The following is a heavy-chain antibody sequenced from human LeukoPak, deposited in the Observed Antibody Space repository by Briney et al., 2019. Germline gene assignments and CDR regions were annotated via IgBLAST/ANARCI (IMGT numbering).Heavy chain of an antibody. V-gene: IGHV4-39*07. CDR3: ARYRNIVGATFRFFDL. CDR2: IYYSGTT. CDR1: SDSISSSPYY. Sequence: SETLSLTCTVSSDSISSSPYYWAWIRQPPGKGLEWIASIYYSGTTFYNPSLKSRVTISVDTSKNQFSLKLSSVTAADTAVYYCARYRNIVGATFRFFDLWGRGTLVTVSS. J-gene: IGHJ2*01. D-gene: IGHD1-26*01.